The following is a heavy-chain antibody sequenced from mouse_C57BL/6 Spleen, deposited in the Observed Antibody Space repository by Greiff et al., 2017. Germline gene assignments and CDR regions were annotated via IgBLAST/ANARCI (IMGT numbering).Heavy chain of an antibody. CDR2: IRNKANNHAT. D-gene: IGHD1-1*01. CDR3: TAGGLLDY. CDR1: GFTFSDAW. V-gene: IGHV6-6*01. Sequence: EVKLVESGGGLVQPGGSMKLSCAASGFTFSDAWMDWVRQSPEKGLEWVAEIRNKANNHATYYAESVKGRFTISRDDSKSSVYLQMNRLRAEDTGIYYCTAGGLLDYWGQGTTLTVSS. J-gene: IGHJ2*01.